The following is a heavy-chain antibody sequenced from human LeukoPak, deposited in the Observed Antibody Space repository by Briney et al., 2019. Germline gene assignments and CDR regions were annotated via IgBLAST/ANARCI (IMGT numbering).Heavy chain of an antibody. CDR2: IWYDGSDK. J-gene: IGHJ6*02. V-gene: IGHV3-33*08. D-gene: IGHD2-15*01. Sequence: GGSLRLSCAASGFTFSSYAMHWVRQAPGKGLEWVAIIWYDGSDKYYADSVRGRFAISRDNSKNTLYLQMNSLRAEDTAVYYCGRVGCTGGNCKPYAYYATDVWGQGTTVTVSS. CDR3: GRVGCTGGNCKPYAYYATDV. CDR1: GFTFSSYA.